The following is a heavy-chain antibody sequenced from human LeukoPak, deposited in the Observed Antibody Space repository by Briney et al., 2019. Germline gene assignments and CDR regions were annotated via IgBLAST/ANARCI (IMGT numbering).Heavy chain of an antibody. D-gene: IGHD3-10*01. V-gene: IGHV4-61*09. CDR2: VYFSGST. CDR3: ARGRYGSGYFDY. Sequence: SETLSLTCTVSGGSISSGTYYWSWTRQPAGQGLEWIGHVYFSGSTNNNLPLKSRVTISVDTPKNQFPLKLSSVTAADTAVYYCARGRYGSGYFDYWGQGTLVTVSS. J-gene: IGHJ4*02. CDR1: GGSISSGTYY.